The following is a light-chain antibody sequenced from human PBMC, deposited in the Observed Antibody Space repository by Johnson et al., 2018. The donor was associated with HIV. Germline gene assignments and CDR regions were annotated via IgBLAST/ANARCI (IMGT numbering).Light chain of an antibody. V-gene: IGLV1-51*02. Sequence: QSVLTQPPSVSAAPGQKVTISCSGSSSNIGNNYVSWYQQLPGTAPKLLIYENNKRPSGIPDRFSGSKSVTSATLGITGLQTGDEADYYCGTWDSSLSAGIYVFGTGTKVTVL. CDR1: SSNIGNNY. CDR2: ENN. CDR3: GTWDSSLSAGIYV. J-gene: IGLJ1*01.